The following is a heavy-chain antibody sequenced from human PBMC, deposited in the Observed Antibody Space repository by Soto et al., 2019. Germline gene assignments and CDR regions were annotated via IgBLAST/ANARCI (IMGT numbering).Heavy chain of an antibody. V-gene: IGHV1-69*06. CDR2: IIPIFGTA. CDR3: AEGYYDFWSGYYRNWFDP. CDR1: GGTFSSYA. Sequence: SVKVSCKASGGTFSSYAISWVRQAPGQGLEWMGGIIPIFGTANYAQKFQGRATITADKSTSTAYMELSSLRSEDTAVYYCAEGYYDFWSGYYRNWFDPWGQGTLVTVSS. J-gene: IGHJ5*02. D-gene: IGHD3-3*01.